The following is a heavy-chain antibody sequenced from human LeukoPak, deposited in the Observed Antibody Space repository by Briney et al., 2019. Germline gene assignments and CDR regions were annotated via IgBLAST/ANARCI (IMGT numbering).Heavy chain of an antibody. CDR2: IRYDGSNK. Sequence: GGSLRLSCAASGFTFSSYGMHWVRQAPGKGLEWVAFIRYDGSNKYYADSVKGRFTISRDNAKNSLYLQMNSLRAEDTAVYYCARDHVVVAAPDYWGQGTLVTVSS. D-gene: IGHD2-15*01. J-gene: IGHJ4*02. CDR3: ARDHVVVAAPDY. V-gene: IGHV3-30*02. CDR1: GFTFSSYG.